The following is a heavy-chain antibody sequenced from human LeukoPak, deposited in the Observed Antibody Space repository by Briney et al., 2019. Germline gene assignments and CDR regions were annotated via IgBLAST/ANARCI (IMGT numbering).Heavy chain of an antibody. CDR2: ISGSSGST. CDR1: GFTFSSYA. J-gene: IGHJ4*02. Sequence: QPGGSLRLSCAASGFTFSSYAMSWVRQAPGKGLEWVSAISGSSGSTYYADSVKGRFTISRDNSKNTLYLQMNSLRAEDTAVYYCANNGDYDQFFDYWGQGTLVTVSS. D-gene: IGHD4-17*01. V-gene: IGHV3-23*01. CDR3: ANNGDYDQFFDY.